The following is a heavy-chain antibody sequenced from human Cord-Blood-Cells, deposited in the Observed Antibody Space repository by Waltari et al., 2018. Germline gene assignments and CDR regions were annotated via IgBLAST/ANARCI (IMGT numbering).Heavy chain of an antibody. CDR1: GYTFTSYD. Sequence: QVQLVQSGAEVKKPGASVKVSCKASGYTFTSYDINWVRQATGQGLEWMGWVTPNSGNTGYGQKFKGRVTRTRNTSIGTAYMELSSLRSEDTAVYYCARVDVDTAIYYWGQGTLVTVSS. D-gene: IGHD5-18*01. J-gene: IGHJ4*02. CDR3: ARVDVDTAIYY. CDR2: VTPNSGNT. V-gene: IGHV1-8*01.